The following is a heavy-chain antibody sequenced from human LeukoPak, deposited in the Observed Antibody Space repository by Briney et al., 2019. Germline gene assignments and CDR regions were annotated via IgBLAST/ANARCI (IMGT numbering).Heavy chain of an antibody. V-gene: IGHV3-20*04. CDR3: ARDIYRLSGGSSWSFDY. Sequence: GGSLRLSCAASGFTFDDYGMSWVRQAPGKGLEWVSGINWNGGSTGYADSVKGRFTISRDNSKNTLYLQMNSLRPEDTAVYYCARDIYRLSGGSSWSFDYWGQGTLVTVSS. J-gene: IGHJ4*02. CDR2: INWNGGST. CDR1: GFTFDDYG. D-gene: IGHD2-15*01.